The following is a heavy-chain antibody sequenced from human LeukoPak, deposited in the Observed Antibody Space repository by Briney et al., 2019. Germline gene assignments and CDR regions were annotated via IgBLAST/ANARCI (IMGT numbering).Heavy chain of an antibody. D-gene: IGHD3-16*01. Sequence: PSETLSLTCAVYGGSFSGYYWSWIRQPPGKGLEWIGEINHSGSTNYNPSLKSRVTISVDTSKNQFSLKLSSVTAADTAVYYCARGVPRGGPTYNWFDPWGKGTTVTVSS. J-gene: IGHJ5*01. CDR2: INHSGST. CDR3: ARGVPRGGPTYNWFDP. CDR1: GGSFSGYY. V-gene: IGHV4-34*01.